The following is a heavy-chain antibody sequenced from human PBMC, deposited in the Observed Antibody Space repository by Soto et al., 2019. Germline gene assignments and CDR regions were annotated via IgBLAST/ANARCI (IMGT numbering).Heavy chain of an antibody. CDR1: GGSISSYY. CDR2: IYYCGST. Sequence: QVQLQESGPGLVKPSETLSLTCTVSGGSISSYYWSWIRQPPGKGLEWIGYIYYCGSTNYNPSLKSRVTISVDTSKNQFSLKLSSVTAADTAVYYCARGGGRYFDWSSSFDYWGQGTLVTVSS. D-gene: IGHD3-9*01. V-gene: IGHV4-59*01. J-gene: IGHJ4*02. CDR3: ARGGGRYFDWSSSFDY.